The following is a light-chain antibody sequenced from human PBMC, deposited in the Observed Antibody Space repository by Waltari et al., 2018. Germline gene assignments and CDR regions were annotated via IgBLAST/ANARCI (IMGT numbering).Light chain of an antibody. J-gene: IGLJ3*02. CDR3: CSYAGSCWV. V-gene: IGLV2-11*01. CDR2: GVS. CDR1: SSDVGGYNY. Sequence: QSALTQPRSVSGSPGQSVTISCTGTSSDVGGYNYVSSYQQHPGKAPKLMLYGVSKRPSGVPDRFSGAKSGNTASLTISGLQAEDEAYYYCCSYAGSCWVFGGGTKLTVL.